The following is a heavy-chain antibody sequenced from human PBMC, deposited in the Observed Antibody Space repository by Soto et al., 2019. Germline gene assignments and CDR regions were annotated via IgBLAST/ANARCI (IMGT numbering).Heavy chain of an antibody. CDR2: IANGDNHI. D-gene: IGHD2-2*01. CDR3: ARENGHCTDACNRGAFDI. CDR1: GFTFSEYS. V-gene: IGHV3-21*01. J-gene: IGHJ3*02. Sequence: EVQVVESGGGLVKPGGSLRLSCAASGFTFSEYSFLWVRQAPGKGLEWLSFIANGDNHIFYSDSVKGRFTISRDNAKNYVYLQLNSLRADDSAVYYCARENGHCTDACNRGAFDIWGQGTMVTVSS.